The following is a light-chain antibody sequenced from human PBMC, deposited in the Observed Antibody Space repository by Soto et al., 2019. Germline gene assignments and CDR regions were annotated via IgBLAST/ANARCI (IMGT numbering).Light chain of an antibody. J-gene: IGKJ4*01. Sequence: AIRMTQSPSSLSASTGDRVTITCRASQGISSYLAWYQQKPGKAPKLLIYAASTLQSGVPSRFSGSGSGTDFTLTISCLQYEDFETYYCQQYYSYPPTFGGGTKVEIK. CDR1: QGISSY. CDR2: AAS. CDR3: QQYYSYPPT. V-gene: IGKV1-8*01.